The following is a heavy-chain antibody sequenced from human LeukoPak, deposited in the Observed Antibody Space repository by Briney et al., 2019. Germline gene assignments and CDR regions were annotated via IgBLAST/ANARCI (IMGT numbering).Heavy chain of an antibody. Sequence: GGSLRLSCAASGFTFSSYAMSWVRQAPGKGLEWVSTVSGGGGTTYYAGSVKGRFTISRDNSKNTLFLQMNSLRAEDTAIYYCAKDMGYCSSATCYGLDYWGQGTLVTVSS. CDR1: GFTFSSYA. V-gene: IGHV3-23*01. J-gene: IGHJ4*02. CDR2: VSGGGGTT. CDR3: AKDMGYCSSATCYGLDY. D-gene: IGHD2-2*01.